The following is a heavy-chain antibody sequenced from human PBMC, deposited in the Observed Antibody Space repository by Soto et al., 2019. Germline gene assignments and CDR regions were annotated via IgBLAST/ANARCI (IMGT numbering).Heavy chain of an antibody. V-gene: IGHV4-59*01. D-gene: IGHD2-2*01. Sequence: SETLSLTCTVSGVSISSYYWSWIRQSPGKGLEWIASVYYSGSTKYNPSVKSRVTMSADTSKNQFSLRLTSVIAADTAVYYCARDLTRENWFDPWGRGTLVTVSS. CDR3: ARDLTRENWFDP. CDR1: GVSISSYY. J-gene: IGHJ5*02. CDR2: VYYSGST.